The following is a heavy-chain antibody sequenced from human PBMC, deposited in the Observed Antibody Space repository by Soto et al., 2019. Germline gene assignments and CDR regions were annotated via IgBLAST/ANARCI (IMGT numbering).Heavy chain of an antibody. D-gene: IGHD6-25*01. CDR1: GGSISSGGYY. Sequence: SETLSLTCTVSGGSISSGGYYWSWIRQHPGKGLEWIGYIYYSGSTYYNPSLKSRVTISVDTSKNQFSLKLSSVTAADTAVYYCARDPRAVYGMDVWGQGTTVTV. CDR2: IYYSGST. CDR3: ARDPRAVYGMDV. J-gene: IGHJ6*02. V-gene: IGHV4-31*03.